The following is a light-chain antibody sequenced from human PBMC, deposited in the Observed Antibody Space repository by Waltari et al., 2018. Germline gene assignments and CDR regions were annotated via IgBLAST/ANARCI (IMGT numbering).Light chain of an antibody. CDR1: QSVRSN. J-gene: IGKJ3*01. CDR2: GAS. CDR3: QQYNNWPRLT. V-gene: IGKV3-15*01. Sequence: DIVLTQSPATLSVSPGARATLSCRASQSVRSNLAWYQQKSGQAPRLLIYGASTRATGIPARFSCSGSGTEFTLTISSLQSEDFAVYYCQQYNNWPRLTFGPGTKVDIK.